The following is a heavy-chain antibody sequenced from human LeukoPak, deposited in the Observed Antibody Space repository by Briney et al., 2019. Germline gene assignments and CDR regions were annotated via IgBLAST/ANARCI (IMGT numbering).Heavy chain of an antibody. CDR2: ISSSGSTI. V-gene: IGHV3-48*03. CDR1: GFTFSSYE. Sequence: GGSLRLSCAASGFTFSSYEMNWVRQAPGQGLEWVSYISSSGSTIYYADSVKGRFTISRDNAKNSLYLQMNSLRAEVTAVYYCAKPIRSSWYYFDYWGQGTLVTVSS. D-gene: IGHD6-13*01. CDR3: AKPIRSSWYYFDY. J-gene: IGHJ4*02.